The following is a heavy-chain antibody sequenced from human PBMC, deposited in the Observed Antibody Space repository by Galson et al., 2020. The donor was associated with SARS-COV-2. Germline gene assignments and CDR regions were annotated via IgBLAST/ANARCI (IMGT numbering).Heavy chain of an antibody. Sequence: ETSETLSLTCTVSGGSISSGGYYWNWIRQHPGKGLEWVGYIYYSGSTYYTFYNPSLQSRVTLSMDPSENQFSLDLSSVTAADTALYYCVRDVVRGFNRREAFFDSWGQGTLVTVSS. J-gene: IGHJ4*02. CDR3: VRDVVRGFNRREAFFDS. D-gene: IGHD3-10*01. CDR1: GGSISSGGYY. V-gene: IGHV4-31*03. CDR2: IYYSGST.